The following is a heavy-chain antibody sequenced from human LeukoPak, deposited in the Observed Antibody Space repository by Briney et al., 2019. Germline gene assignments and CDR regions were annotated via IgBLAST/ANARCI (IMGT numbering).Heavy chain of an antibody. CDR2: IYHSGST. CDR1: GGSISSGGYS. V-gene: IGHV4-30-2*01. J-gene: IGHJ4*02. CDR3: ARASIWFGELSYYFDY. Sequence: SETLSLTCAVSGGSISSGGYSWSWIRQPPGKGLEWIGYIYHSGSTYYNPSLKSRGTISVDRPKNQFSLKLSSVTAADTAVYYCARASIWFGELSYYFDYWGQGTLVTVSS. D-gene: IGHD3-10*01.